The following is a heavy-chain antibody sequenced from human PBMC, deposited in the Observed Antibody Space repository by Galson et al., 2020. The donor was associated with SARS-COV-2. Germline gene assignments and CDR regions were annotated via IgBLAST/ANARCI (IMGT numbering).Heavy chain of an antibody. CDR2: TYYSGSI. CDR3: ARIKVATVSDYYDYGMDV. CDR1: GGSISRGCYY. D-gene: IGHD5-12*01. Sequence: SETLSLTCTVSGGSISRGCYYWSWIRQHPGQGLEWLGHTYYSGSIYHNPSLKSRVTISVDTSKNQLSLKLSSVTAADTAVYYCARIKVATVSDYYDYGMDVWGQGTTVTVSS. J-gene: IGHJ6*02. V-gene: IGHV4-31*03.